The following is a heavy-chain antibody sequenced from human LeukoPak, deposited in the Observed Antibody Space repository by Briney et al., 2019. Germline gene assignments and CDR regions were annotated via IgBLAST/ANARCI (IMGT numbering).Heavy chain of an antibody. D-gene: IGHD5-18*01. J-gene: IGHJ4*02. CDR1: GGSISSSSAY. CDR3: VSPRGFSYGYFDY. V-gene: IGHV4-39*01. Sequence: SETLSLTCTVSGGSISSSSAYWGWIRQPPGKGLEWIGSIYYSKNTYYNPSLKSRVTISADTSKNQFSLTLGSVSATDTAVYYCVSPRGFSYGYFDYWGEGTLVSVSS. CDR2: IYYSKNT.